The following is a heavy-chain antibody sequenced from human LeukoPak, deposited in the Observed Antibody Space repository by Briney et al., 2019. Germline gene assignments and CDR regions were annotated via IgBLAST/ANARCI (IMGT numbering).Heavy chain of an antibody. J-gene: IGHJ4*02. CDR2: IWYDGSNK. Sequence: GGSLRLSCAASGFTFSSYAMSWVRQAPGKGLEWVAVIWYDGSNKYYADSVKGRFTISRDNSKNTLYLQMNSLRAEDTAVYYCARDPYSWQFDYWGQGTLVTVSS. V-gene: IGHV3-33*08. CDR1: GFTFSSYA. CDR3: ARDPYSWQFDY. D-gene: IGHD4-11*01.